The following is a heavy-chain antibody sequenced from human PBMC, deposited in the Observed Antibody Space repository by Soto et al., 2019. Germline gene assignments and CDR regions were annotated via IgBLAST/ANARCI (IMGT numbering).Heavy chain of an antibody. CDR2: LSSTGDI. CDR3: TRHSDSYCDVRECGFDI. CDR1: GGSISGHRYF. V-gene: IGHV4-39*01. Sequence: SETLSLTCTVSGGSISGHRYFCGWIRQSPGKSLEWIGSLSSTGDIYYNPSLKSRVTMSEDRSRSQFSLQLTSVTAADTAVYYCTRHSDSYCDVRECGFDIWGQGTMVTVSS. D-gene: IGHD3-16*01. J-gene: IGHJ3*02.